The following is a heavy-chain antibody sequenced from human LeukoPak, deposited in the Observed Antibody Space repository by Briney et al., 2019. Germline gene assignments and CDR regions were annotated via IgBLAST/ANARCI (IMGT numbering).Heavy chain of an antibody. V-gene: IGHV3-23*01. Sequence: QAGGSLRLSCAASGFIFSNYAMTWVRQAPGKGLEWVSLISGSGGTTYYADSVKARFAISRDNSKNTLYLQMNSLRAEDTAIYYCARLHSGNRFDCWGQGTLVTVSS. CDR3: ARLHSGNRFDC. D-gene: IGHD1-26*01. J-gene: IGHJ4*02. CDR2: ISGSGGTT. CDR1: GFIFSNYA.